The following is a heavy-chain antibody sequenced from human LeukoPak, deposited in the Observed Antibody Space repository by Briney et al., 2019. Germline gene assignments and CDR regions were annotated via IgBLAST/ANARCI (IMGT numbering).Heavy chain of an antibody. CDR3: ATCYGSGSPFDY. CDR1: GLTVSSNY. V-gene: IGHV3-53*01. Sequence: PGGSLRLSCAASGLTVSSNYMSWVRQAPGKGLEWVSVIYSGGSTYYADSVKGRFTISRDNSKNTLYLQMNSLRAEDTAVYYCATCYGSGSPFDYWGQGTLVTVSS. CDR2: IYSGGST. J-gene: IGHJ4*02. D-gene: IGHD3-10*01.